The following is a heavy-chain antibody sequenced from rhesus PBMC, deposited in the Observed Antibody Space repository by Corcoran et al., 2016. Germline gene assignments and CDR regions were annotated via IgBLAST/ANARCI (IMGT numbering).Heavy chain of an antibody. CDR2: KNPENGKA. D-gene: IGHD6-37*01. Sequence: QVQLVQSGAEVKKPGASAKLSCKASGYTFTTYNINWVSQAPGQVLEWIGWKNPENGKAGYAKKCQGRVTMTRETSTSTAYMELGSLRSEDTAVYYCTKLAVAGHFDYWGQGVLVTVSS. J-gene: IGHJ4*01. V-gene: IGHV1S9*01. CDR3: TKLAVAGHFDY. CDR1: GYTFTTYN.